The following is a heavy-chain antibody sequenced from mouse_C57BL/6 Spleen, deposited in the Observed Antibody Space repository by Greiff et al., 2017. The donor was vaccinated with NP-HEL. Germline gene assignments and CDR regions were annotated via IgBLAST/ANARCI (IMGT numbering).Heavy chain of an antibody. J-gene: IGHJ1*03. CDR3: ARSLGPGGWYFDV. D-gene: IGHD4-1*01. CDR2: IYPGDGDT. CDR1: GYAFSSYW. V-gene: IGHV1-80*01. Sequence: VKLMESGAELVKPGASVKISCKASGYAFSSYWMNWVKQRPGKGLEWIGQIYPGDGDTNYNGKFKGKATLTADKSSSTAYMQLSSLTSEDSAVYFCARSLGPGGWYFDVWGTGTTVTVSS.